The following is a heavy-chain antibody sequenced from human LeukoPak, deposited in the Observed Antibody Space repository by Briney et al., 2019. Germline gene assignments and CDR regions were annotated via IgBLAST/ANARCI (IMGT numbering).Heavy chain of an antibody. J-gene: IGHJ4*02. D-gene: IGHD6-13*01. V-gene: IGHV3-21*01. Sequence: GGSLRLSCAASGFTFSSYSMNWVRQAPGKGLEWVSSISSSSSYIYYADSVKGRFTISRDNSKNTLYLQMNSLRAEDTAVYYCARASRAYGISWPPDYWGQGTLVTVSS. CDR1: GFTFSSYS. CDR2: ISSSSSYI. CDR3: ARASRAYGISWPPDY.